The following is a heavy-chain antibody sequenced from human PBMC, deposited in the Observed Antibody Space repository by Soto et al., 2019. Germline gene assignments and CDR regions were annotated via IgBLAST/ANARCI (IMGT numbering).Heavy chain of an antibody. CDR3: AREPCSGANCYGMDV. Sequence: GGSLRLSCAASGFTFSTYNMNWVRQAPGKGLEWVSSISSSSSYIYYADSVKGRFTISRDNAKNSVYLQMNSLRVEDTAVYYCAREPCSGANCYGMDVWGQGTTVTVSS. V-gene: IGHV3-21*01. CDR1: GFTFSTYN. D-gene: IGHD2-15*01. J-gene: IGHJ6*02. CDR2: ISSSSSYI.